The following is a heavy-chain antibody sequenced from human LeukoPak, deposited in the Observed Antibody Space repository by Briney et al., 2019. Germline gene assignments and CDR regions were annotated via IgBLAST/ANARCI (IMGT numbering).Heavy chain of an antibody. CDR3: ARGRPYHCTNGVCYGPFDY. J-gene: IGHJ4*02. D-gene: IGHD2-8*01. CDR2: INNDESST. V-gene: IGHV3-74*01. Sequence: GGSLLISCAAAGFTFCSYWMHRVRQDPGKGLVWVSRINNDESSTRSAVSVKGRLTTSSDNAKKTLYLQQNSLRTEDTAAYYCARGRPYHCTNGVCYGPFDYWGQGTLVTVSS. CDR1: GFTFCSYW.